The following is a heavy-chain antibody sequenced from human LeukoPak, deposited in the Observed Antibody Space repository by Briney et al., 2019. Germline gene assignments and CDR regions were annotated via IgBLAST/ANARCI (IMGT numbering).Heavy chain of an antibody. CDR1: GFSFSSSA. D-gene: IGHD3-9*01. Sequence: PVGSPRLSCAASGFSFSSSAMSWVRQAPEKGHKWVSGITRRCGRTYYADFEKSRFTISRDNSKNRLYLQMNNLRAEDTGVDYCVKCAKIDRLPIGYWGQGTLGTGSP. V-gene: IGHV3-23*01. CDR2: ITRRCGRT. J-gene: IGHJ4*02. CDR3: VKCAKIDRLPIGY.